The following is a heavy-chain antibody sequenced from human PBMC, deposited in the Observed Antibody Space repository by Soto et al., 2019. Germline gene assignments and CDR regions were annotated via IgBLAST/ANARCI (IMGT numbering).Heavy chain of an antibody. CDR2: ISGSGGST. J-gene: IGHJ4*02. CDR1: GFTFSSYA. Sequence: EVQLLESGGGLVQPGGSLRLSCAASGFTFSSYAMSWVRQAPGKGLEWVSAISGSGGSTYYADSVKGRFTISRDNSKNTLYLQMNSLRAEDTAVYYCARPHIYDFWSGGGVDYWGQGTLVTVSS. D-gene: IGHD3-3*01. CDR3: ARPHIYDFWSGGGVDY. V-gene: IGHV3-23*01.